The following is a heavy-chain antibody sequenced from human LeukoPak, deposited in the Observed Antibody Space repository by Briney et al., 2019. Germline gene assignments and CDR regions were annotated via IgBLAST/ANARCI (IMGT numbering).Heavy chain of an antibody. CDR1: GYTFTSYW. V-gene: IGHV3-74*01. J-gene: IGHJ4*02. Sequence: GGSVRLSCAASGYTFTSYWIHWVRQAPGQGLVWILVINTDGSSTSYAESVTGRFTISRDNAKNTLYLQMNSLRAEDTAVYYCAGVSYSSGYWLFDYWGQGTLVTVSS. CDR2: INTDGSST. CDR3: AGVSYSSGYWLFDY. D-gene: IGHD3-22*01.